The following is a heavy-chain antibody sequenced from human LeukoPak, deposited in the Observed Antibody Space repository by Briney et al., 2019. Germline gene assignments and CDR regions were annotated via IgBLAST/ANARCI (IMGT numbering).Heavy chain of an antibody. D-gene: IGHD3-10*01. CDR3: ATLGEFGGGNAFDI. Sequence: GGSLRLSCAASRFTFSSYAMSWVRQAPGKGLEWVSAISGSGGSTYYADSVKGRFTISRDNSKNTLYLQMNSLRAEDTAVYYCATLGEFGGGNAFDIWGQGTMVTVSS. CDR2: ISGSGGST. J-gene: IGHJ3*02. V-gene: IGHV3-23*01. CDR1: RFTFSSYA.